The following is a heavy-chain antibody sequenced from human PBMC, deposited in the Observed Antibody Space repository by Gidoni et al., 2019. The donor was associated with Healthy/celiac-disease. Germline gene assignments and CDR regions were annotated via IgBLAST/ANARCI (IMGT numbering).Heavy chain of an antibody. CDR1: GFSLSTSGVG. Sequence: ITLKESGPTLVNPTQTLTLTCTFSGFSLSTSGVGVGWIRQPPGKAMEWLALIYWDDDKRYSPSLKSRITRNKDTSKNQVVLKMTNMDPVDTDTYYCAHRRAYKAVAGNDYFDYWGQGTLVTVSS. D-gene: IGHD6-19*01. V-gene: IGHV2-5*02. CDR3: AHRRAYKAVAGNDYFDY. CDR2: IYWDDDK. J-gene: IGHJ4*02.